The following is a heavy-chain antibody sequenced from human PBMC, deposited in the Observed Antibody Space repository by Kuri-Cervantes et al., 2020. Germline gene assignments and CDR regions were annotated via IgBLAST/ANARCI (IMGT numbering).Heavy chain of an antibody. J-gene: IGHJ4*02. CDR3: ARTHYYGSGSYTQRDY. CDR1: GGSISSGYY. D-gene: IGHD3-10*01. CDR2: IYHSGST. Sequence: SETLSLTCAVSGGSISSGYYWGWIRQPPGKGLEWIGSIYHSGSTYYNPSLKSRVTISVDTSKNQFSLKLSSVTAADTAVYYCARTHYYGSGSYTQRDYWGQGTLVTVSS. V-gene: IGHV4-38-2*01.